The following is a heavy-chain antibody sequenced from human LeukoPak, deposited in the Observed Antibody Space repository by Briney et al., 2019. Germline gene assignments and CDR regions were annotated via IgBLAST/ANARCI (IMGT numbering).Heavy chain of an antibody. J-gene: IGHJ3*02. CDR2: IYYSGST. CDR3: ARSYDYVWGSYRPGAFDI. Sequence: SETLSLTCTVSGGSLSSYYWSWIRQPPGKGLEWIGYIYYSGSTNYNPSLKSRVTISVDTSKNQFSLKLSSVTAADTAVYYCARSYDYVWGSYRPGAFDIWGQGTMVTVSS. V-gene: IGHV4-59*01. CDR1: GGSLSSYY. D-gene: IGHD3-16*02.